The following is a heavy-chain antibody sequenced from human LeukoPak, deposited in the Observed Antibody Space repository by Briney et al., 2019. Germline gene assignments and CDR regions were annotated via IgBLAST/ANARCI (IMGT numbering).Heavy chain of an antibody. D-gene: IGHD2/OR15-2a*01. CDR1: VHTFTNND. V-gene: IGHV1-8*01. J-gene: IGHJ5*02. Sequence: GASVTVSFTSAVHTFTNNDIIWVRQAQGQGQGWMGWMIPFTPVTAYSQTFPATVTLTTDTSTTTAYMELSGLKPADSAVYYCATSSVDGTFSFFDPWGQGSLVTVSS. CDR2: MIPFTPVT. CDR3: ATSSVDGTFSFFDP.